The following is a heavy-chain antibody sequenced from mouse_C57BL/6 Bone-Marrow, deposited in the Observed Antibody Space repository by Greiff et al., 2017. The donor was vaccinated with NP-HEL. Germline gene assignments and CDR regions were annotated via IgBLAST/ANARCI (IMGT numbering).Heavy chain of an antibody. CDR2: ISYDGSN. CDR1: GYSITSGYY. D-gene: IGHD1-2*01. J-gene: IGHJ1*03. CDR3: ARAGITPWYFDV. Sequence: EVQLQESGPGLVKPSQSLSLTCSVTGYSITSGYYWNWIRQFPGNKLEWMGYISYDGSNNYNPSLKNRISITRDTSKNQFFLKLNSVTTEDTATYYCARAGITPWYFDVWGTGTTVTVSS. V-gene: IGHV3-6*01.